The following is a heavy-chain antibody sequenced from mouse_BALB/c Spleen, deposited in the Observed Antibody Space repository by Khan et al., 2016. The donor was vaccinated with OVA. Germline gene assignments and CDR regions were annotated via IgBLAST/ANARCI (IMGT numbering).Heavy chain of an antibody. V-gene: IGHV2-6-5*01. J-gene: IGHJ4*01. Sequence: QVQLKESGPGLVAPSQSLSITCTVSGFSLTDYGVSWIRQPPGKGLEWLGVIWGGGNTYYNSALRSSLSISTDNSKSQVFSEMSSLQTDDTAMYDCAKGVWSYYYALDYWGQGTLVTVSS. CDR2: IWGGGNT. CDR1: GFSLTDYG. CDR3: AKGVWSYYYALDY.